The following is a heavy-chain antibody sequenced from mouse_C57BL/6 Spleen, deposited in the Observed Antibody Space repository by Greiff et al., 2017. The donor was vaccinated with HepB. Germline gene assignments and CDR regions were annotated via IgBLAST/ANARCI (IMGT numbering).Heavy chain of an antibody. CDR3: ARSLITTVVEAMDY. CDR1: GYTFTSYG. J-gene: IGHJ4*01. CDR2: IYPRSGNT. Sequence: VQLVESGAELARPGASVKLSCKASGYTFTSYGISWVKQRTGQGLEWIGEIYPRSGNTYYNEKFKGKATLTADKSSSTAYMELRSLTSEDSAVYFCARSLITTVVEAMDYWGQGTSVTVSS. V-gene: IGHV1-81*01. D-gene: IGHD1-1*01.